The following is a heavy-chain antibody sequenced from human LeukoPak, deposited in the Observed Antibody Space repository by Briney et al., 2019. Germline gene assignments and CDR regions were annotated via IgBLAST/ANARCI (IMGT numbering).Heavy chain of an antibody. V-gene: IGHV4-31*03. J-gene: IGHJ4*02. CDR1: GGSISSGGYY. Sequence: PSQTLSLTCTVSGGSISSGGYYWSWIRQHPGKGLEWIGYIYYSGSTNYNPSLKSRVTISVDTSKNQFSLKLSSVTAADTAVYYCARVARGIGLYSSIRLFDYWGQGTLVTVSS. D-gene: IGHD6-13*01. CDR3: ARVARGIGLYSSIRLFDY. CDR2: IYYSGST.